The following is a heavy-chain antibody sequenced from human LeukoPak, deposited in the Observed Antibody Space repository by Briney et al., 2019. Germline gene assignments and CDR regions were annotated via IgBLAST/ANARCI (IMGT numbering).Heavy chain of an antibody. CDR2: IYSGGST. V-gene: IGHV3-53*01. J-gene: IGHJ6*02. Sequence: PGGSLRLSCAASGFTFSNAWMSWVRQAPGEGLEWVSVIYSGGSTYYADSVKGRFTISRDNSKNTLYLQMNSLRAEDTAVYYCATTRNYDILTGYYRYYYYGMDVWGQGTTVTVSS. CDR1: GFTFSNAW. D-gene: IGHD3-9*01. CDR3: ATTRNYDILTGYYRYYYYGMDV.